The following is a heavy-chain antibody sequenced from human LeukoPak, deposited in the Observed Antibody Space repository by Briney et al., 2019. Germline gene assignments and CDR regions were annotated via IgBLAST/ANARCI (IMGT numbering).Heavy chain of an antibody. Sequence: GGSLRLSCAASGFSFTTDWMSSVRQAPGKGLEWVGRIKSKIDGGTTDYAAPVKGRFTISRDDSKNTLYLQMNILKTEDTPVEYRKTGCLSFGEDRSGYLGDHWVQGTLATVSS. J-gene: IGHJ4*02. CDR1: GFSFTTDW. V-gene: IGHV3-15*01. CDR2: IKSKIDGGTT. CDR3: KTGCLSFGEDRSGYLGDH. D-gene: IGHD3-22*01.